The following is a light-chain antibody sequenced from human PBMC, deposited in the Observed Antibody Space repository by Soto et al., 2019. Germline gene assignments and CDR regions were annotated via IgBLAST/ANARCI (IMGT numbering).Light chain of an antibody. V-gene: IGKV1-5*01. CDR1: QSIINW. CDR3: QQYNNYSRT. Sequence: DIQMTQSPSTLSASVGDRVTITCRASQSIINWLAWYQQEPGKAPKLLIYDASSLESGVPSRFSGSGSGTEFTLTISSLQPDDFATYYCQQYNNYSRTFGQGTKVDI. CDR2: DAS. J-gene: IGKJ1*01.